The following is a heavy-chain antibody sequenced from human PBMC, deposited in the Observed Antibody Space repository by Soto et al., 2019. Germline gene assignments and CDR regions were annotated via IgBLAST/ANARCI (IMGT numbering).Heavy chain of an antibody. V-gene: IGHV1-18*01. CDR3: ARRPVDPPHYGMDV. J-gene: IGHJ6*02. D-gene: IGHD5-12*01. CDR1: GYTFTSYS. Sequence: ASVKVSCKPSGYTFTSYSISWVLQAPGQGLEWMGWISAYNGNTNYAQKLQGRVTMTTDTSTSTAYMELRSLRSDDTAVYYCARRPVDPPHYGMDVWGQGTTVTVSS. CDR2: ISAYNGNT.